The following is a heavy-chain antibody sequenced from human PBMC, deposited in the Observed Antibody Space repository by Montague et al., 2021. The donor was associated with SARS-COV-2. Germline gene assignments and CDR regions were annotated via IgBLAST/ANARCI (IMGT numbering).Heavy chain of an antibody. CDR1: GGSISSYY. J-gene: IGHJ6*02. D-gene: IGHD2-15*01. CDR2: IYYSGST. Sequence: SETLSLTCTVSGGSISSYYWSWIRQPPGKGLEWIGCIYYSGSTNYNPSLKSRVTISVDTSKNQFSLKLSSVTAADTAVYYCARDTGEYCSGGSCLYGMDVWGQGTTVTVSS. V-gene: IGHV4-59*01. CDR3: ARDTGEYCSGGSCLYGMDV.